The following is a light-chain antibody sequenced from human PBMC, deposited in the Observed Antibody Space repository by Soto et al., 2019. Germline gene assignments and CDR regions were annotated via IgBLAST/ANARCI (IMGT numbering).Light chain of an antibody. V-gene: IGKV3-15*01. Sequence: EIVMPQSPATLSVSPGARATLSCRASQSVSSNLAWYQQKPGQAPRLLIYGASTRATGIPARFSGSGSGTEFTLTISSLQSEDFVVYYGQQYNNWPPITFGQGTRLEIK. CDR3: QQYNNWPPIT. J-gene: IGKJ5*01. CDR1: QSVSSN. CDR2: GAS.